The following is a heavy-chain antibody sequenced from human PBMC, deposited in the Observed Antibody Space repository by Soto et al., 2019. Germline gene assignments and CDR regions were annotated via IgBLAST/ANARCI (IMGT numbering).Heavy chain of an antibody. J-gene: IGHJ6*02. V-gene: IGHV3-23*01. CDR3: ARERMAIFGVYYYYGMDV. CDR2: ISGGGGSI. CDR1: GFNFNTYA. Sequence: EVQVLESGGGLVQPGGSLRLSCAASGFNFNTYAMSWVRQAPGKGLEWVSGISGGGGSIHYVDSVKGRFTISRDNAKNSLYLQMNSLRAEDTAVYYCARERMAIFGVYYYYGMDVWGQGTTVTVSS. D-gene: IGHD3-3*01.